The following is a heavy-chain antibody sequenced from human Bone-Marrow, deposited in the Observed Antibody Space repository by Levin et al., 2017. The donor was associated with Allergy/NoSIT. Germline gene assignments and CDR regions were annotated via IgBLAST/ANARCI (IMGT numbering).Heavy chain of an antibody. V-gene: IGHV3-15*01. CDR1: GLPFSDTW. CDR2: IQSKAAGGTA. CDR3: TTDGLMDV. Sequence: GGSLRLSCAASGLPFSDTWMSWVRQAPGKGLEWIGRIQSKAAGGTADSAAAVGGRFTISRDDSKNTLFLQMSSLKIEDTGVYYCTTDGLMDVWGQGTTVRVS. J-gene: IGHJ6*02. D-gene: IGHD3/OR15-3a*01.